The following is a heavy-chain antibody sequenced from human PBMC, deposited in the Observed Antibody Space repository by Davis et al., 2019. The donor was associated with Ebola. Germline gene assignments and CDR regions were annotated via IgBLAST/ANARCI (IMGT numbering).Heavy chain of an antibody. CDR3: ARDGGWVAAAGPFDY. CDR2: IYHSGST. Sequence: SETLSLTCAVSGGSISSSTWWSWVRQPPGKGLEWTGEIYHSGSTNYNPSLKSRVTISVDKSKNQFSLKLSSVTAADTAVYYCARDGGWVAAAGPFDYWGQGTLVTVSS. D-gene: IGHD6-13*01. V-gene: IGHV4-4*02. CDR1: GGSISSSTW. J-gene: IGHJ4*02.